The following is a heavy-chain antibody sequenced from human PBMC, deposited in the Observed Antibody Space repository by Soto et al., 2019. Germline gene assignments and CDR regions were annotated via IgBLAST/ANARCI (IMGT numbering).Heavy chain of an antibody. CDR1: GGTMRSFA. D-gene: IGHD1-20*01. CDR3: VGGADVVRYNWKYGPFEV. V-gene: IGHV1-69*01. J-gene: IGHJ4*02. CDR2: IIPAFATP. Sequence: QVQLVQSGAEVKNPGSSVNVSCKTVGGTMRSFAFSWVRQAPGQGLEWMGGIIPAFATPNHAQKFQDRVTISAGESTGTGYMELGRLRSEGSAVYFCVGGADVVRYNWKYGPFEVWGQGTQITVSS.